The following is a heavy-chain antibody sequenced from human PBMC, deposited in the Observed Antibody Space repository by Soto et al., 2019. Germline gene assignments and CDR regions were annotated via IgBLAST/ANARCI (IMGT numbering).Heavy chain of an antibody. CDR2: MSHSGGT. Sequence: SETLSLTCAVYGGFVSSGSYYWSWIRQPPGKGLEWIGEMSHSGGTHFNPSLKSRVTISVDTSKNQFSLKMSSVTAADTALYYCARVELGTATTVVDAFDIWGPGTMVPV. D-gene: IGHD1-1*01. J-gene: IGHJ3*02. CDR1: GGFVSSGSYY. CDR3: ARVELGTATTVVDAFDI. V-gene: IGHV4-61*01.